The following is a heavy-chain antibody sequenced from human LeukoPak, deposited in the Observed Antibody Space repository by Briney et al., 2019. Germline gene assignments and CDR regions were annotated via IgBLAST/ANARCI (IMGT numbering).Heavy chain of an antibody. Sequence: GRSLRLSCAASGFTFDDYTMHWVRQAPGKGLEWVSGISGSGCATYYADSVKGRFTISRDDPHNTLYLQMNSLRAQDTAVYFCARGGVHYYGSGTYYLMYYFDYWGQGALVTVSS. J-gene: IGHJ4*02. V-gene: IGHV3-23*01. CDR3: ARGGVHYYGSGTYYLMYYFDY. D-gene: IGHD3-10*01. CDR2: ISGSGCAT. CDR1: GFTFDDYT.